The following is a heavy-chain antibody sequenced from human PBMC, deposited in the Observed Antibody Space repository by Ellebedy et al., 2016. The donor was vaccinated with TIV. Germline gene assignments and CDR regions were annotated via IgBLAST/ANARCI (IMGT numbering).Heavy chain of an antibody. CDR1: GGSISSYY. CDR3: ARVTPLAAADPGKAYYYYYMDV. J-gene: IGHJ6*03. D-gene: IGHD6-13*01. Sequence: SETLSLXXTVSGGSISSYYWSWIRQPPGKGLEWIGYIYYSGSTNYNPSLKSRVTISVDTSKNQFSLKLSSVTAADTAVYYCARVTPLAAADPGKAYYYYYMDVWGKGTTVTVSS. CDR2: IYYSGST. V-gene: IGHV4-59*13.